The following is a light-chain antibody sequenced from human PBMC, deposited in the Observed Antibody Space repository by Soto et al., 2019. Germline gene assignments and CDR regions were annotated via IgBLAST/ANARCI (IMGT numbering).Light chain of an antibody. V-gene: IGLV1-44*01. CDR3: SSYARRNNLL. CDR2: EVT. Sequence: QSVLTQPPSASGTPGQRVTISCSGRSSNIGSNSVNWYQQLPGMAPKLIIYEVTKRPSGVPDRFSGSKSGNSASLTVSGLQAEDEGDYFCSSYARRNNLLFGGGTQLTVL. CDR1: SSNIGSNS. J-gene: IGLJ7*01.